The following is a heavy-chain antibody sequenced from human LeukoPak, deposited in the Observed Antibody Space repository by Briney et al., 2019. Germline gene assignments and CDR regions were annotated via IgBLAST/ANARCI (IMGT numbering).Heavy chain of an antibody. CDR3: ARDRSYPGDSANFYYYMDV. D-gene: IGHD3-16*02. CDR2: ISSSGSTI. CDR1: GFTFSSYE. V-gene: IGHV3-48*03. J-gene: IGHJ6*03. Sequence: GGSLRLSCAASGFTFSSYEMNWVRQAPGKGLEWVSYISSSGSTIYYADSVRGRFTISRDNAKNTLYLQMNSLRAEDTAVYYCARDRSYPGDSANFYYYMDVWGKGTSVTVSS.